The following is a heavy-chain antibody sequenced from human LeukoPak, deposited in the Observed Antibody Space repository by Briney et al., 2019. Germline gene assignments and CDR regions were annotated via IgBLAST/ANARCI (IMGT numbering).Heavy chain of an antibody. CDR2: INPNSGVT. CDR1: GYTFTGYY. V-gene: IGHV1-2*02. J-gene: IGHJ4*02. D-gene: IGHD1-1*01. Sequence: ASVKVSCKASGYTFTGYYMHWVRQAPGQGLEWMGWINPNSGVTNYAQRFLGRVTMTRDTSISTAYMELSRLKSDDTAVYYCARRLLERGLLWGQGTLVTVSS. CDR3: ARRLLERGLL.